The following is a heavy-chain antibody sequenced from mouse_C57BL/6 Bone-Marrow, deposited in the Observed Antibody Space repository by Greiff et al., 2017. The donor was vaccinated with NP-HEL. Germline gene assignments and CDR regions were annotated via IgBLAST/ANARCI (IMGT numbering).Heavy chain of an antibody. CDR2: IYPGSGST. J-gene: IGHJ3*01. V-gene: IGHV1-55*01. CDR3: ARLDGIYYDYGAWFAY. Sequence: QVQLQQPGAELVKPGASVKMSCKASGYTFTSYWITWVKQRPGQGLEWIGDIYPGSGSTNYNEKFKSKATLTVDTSSSTAYMQLSSLTSEDSAVYYCARLDGIYYDYGAWFAYWGQGTLVTVSA. CDR1: GYTFTSYW. D-gene: IGHD2-4*01.